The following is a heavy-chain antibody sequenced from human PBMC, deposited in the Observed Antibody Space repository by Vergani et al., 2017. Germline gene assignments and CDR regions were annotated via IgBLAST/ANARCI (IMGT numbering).Heavy chain of an antibody. Sequence: EVQLVESGGGLVKPGGSLRLSCAASGFTFSSYWMHWVRQAPGKGLVWVSRINSDGSTTTYADSVKGRFTISRDNAKNTLYLQTSSLRAEDTGVYYCVRDRGIAGRGTFDPWGQGTLVTVSS. CDR3: VRDRGIAGRGTFDP. D-gene: IGHD6-13*01. J-gene: IGHJ5*02. CDR1: GFTFSSYW. V-gene: IGHV3-74*01. CDR2: INSDGSTT.